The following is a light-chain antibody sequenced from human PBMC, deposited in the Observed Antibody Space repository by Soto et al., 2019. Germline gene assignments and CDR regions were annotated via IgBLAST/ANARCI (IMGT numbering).Light chain of an antibody. CDR2: GAS. V-gene: IGKV3-20*01. J-gene: IGKJ5*01. CDR3: QYYGNSPL. CDR1: QSVNSNY. Sequence: EILLTQSPGTLSLSPGEGATLSCRASQSVNSNYLGWYQQRPGQAPRLLIYGASSRATGIPDRFGGSGSGTDFILTISRLEPEDFAVYYCQYYGNSPLFGQGTRLEI.